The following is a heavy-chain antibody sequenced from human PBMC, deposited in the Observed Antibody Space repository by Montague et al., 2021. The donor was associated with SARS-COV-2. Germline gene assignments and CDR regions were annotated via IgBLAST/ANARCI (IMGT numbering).Heavy chain of an antibody. Sequence: SETLSLTCTVSGGSISRSYWSWIRQPPGKGLEWIGYTYYTGSTDSNPSLNSRVTISVHTSKNQLSLTLISVTAADTAVYFCARHMSDCSKGICHTYYYYGWDVWGQGTTVTVSS. CDR2: TYYTGST. V-gene: IGHV4-59*08. CDR3: ARHMSDCSKGICHTYYYYGWDV. CDR1: GGSISRSY. J-gene: IGHJ6*02. D-gene: IGHD2-8*01.